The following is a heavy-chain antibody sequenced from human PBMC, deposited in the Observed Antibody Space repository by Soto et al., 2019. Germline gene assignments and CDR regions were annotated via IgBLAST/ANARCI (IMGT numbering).Heavy chain of an antibody. D-gene: IGHD3-3*01. CDR2: TDDDGRFS. V-gene: IGHV3-74*01. Sequence: EVQLVESGGGLVQPGGSLRLSCVASGFAFSSSWMHWVRQAPGKGLVWISRTDDDGRFSTYADSVEGRFTISRDNARNTLFLQMNSLRVDDTAIYYCARDLRLSGEAFDVWGQGTVVTVSS. J-gene: IGHJ3*01. CDR3: ARDLRLSGEAFDV. CDR1: GFAFSSSW.